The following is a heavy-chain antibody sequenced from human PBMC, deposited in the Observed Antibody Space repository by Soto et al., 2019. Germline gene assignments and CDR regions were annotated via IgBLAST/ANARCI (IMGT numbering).Heavy chain of an antibody. Sequence: QTLSLTCAISGDSVSSKSAAWSLIRQSPSRGLEWLGRTYYRSKWSTDCAVSVKSRITINPDTSKNQFSLQLNSVTPEDTAVYYCTRALSGSYDSWGQGTLVTVSS. CDR1: GDSVSSKSAA. CDR2: TYYRSKWST. V-gene: IGHV6-1*01. D-gene: IGHD1-26*01. CDR3: TRALSGSYDS. J-gene: IGHJ5*01.